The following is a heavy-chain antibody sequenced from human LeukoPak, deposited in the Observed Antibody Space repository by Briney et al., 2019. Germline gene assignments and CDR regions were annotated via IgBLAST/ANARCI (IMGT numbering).Heavy chain of an antibody. CDR3: ARDKRAAAYSGSLFDY. D-gene: IGHD5-12*01. Sequence: GGSLRLSCAASGFTFDDYAMHWVRQAPGKGLEWVSGISWNSGSIGYADSVKGRFTISRDNAKNSLYLQMNSLRAEDTAVYYCARDKRAAAYSGSLFDYWGQGTLVTVSS. V-gene: IGHV3-9*01. CDR1: GFTFDDYA. J-gene: IGHJ4*02. CDR2: ISWNSGSI.